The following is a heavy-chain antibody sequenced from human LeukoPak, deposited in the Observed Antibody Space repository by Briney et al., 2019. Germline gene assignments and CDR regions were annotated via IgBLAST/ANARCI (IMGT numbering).Heavy chain of an antibody. CDR3: ARDNWHGSGSEFDY. CDR1: GFTFSSYS. CDR2: ISSSSSTI. Sequence: HPGGSLGLSCAASGFTFSSYSMNWVRQAPGKGLEWVSYISSSSSTIYYAGSVKGRFTISRENAKNSLYLQMNSLRAEDTAVYYCARDNWHGSGSEFDYWGQGTLVTVSS. V-gene: IGHV3-48*01. D-gene: IGHD3-10*01. J-gene: IGHJ4*02.